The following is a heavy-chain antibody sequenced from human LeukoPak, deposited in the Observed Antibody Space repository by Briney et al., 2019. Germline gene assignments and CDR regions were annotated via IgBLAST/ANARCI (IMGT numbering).Heavy chain of an antibody. J-gene: IGHJ5*02. D-gene: IGHD3-3*01. CDR3: ARDHDFWSARGPWFDP. CDR1: GFTFSSYA. V-gene: IGHV3-64*01. Sequence: PGGSLRLSCAASGFTFSSYAMHWVRQAPGKGLEYVSAISSNGGSTYYANSVKGRFTISRDNSKNTLYLQMGSLRAEDMAVYYCARDHDFWSARGPWFDPWGQGTLVTVSS. CDR2: ISSNGGST.